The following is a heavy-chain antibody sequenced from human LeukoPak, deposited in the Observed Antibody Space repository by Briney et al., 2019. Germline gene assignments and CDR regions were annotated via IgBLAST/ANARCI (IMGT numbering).Heavy chain of an antibody. Sequence: PSETLSLTCTVSGDSVASGGYYWNWIRQPPGKGLEWIGYIYYSVSTNYNLSLKSRVTISVDTSENQFSLKLTSVTAADTAVYYCARGGRGRNWFDPWGQGTLVTVSS. CDR1: GDSVASGGYY. CDR2: IYYSVST. V-gene: IGHV4-61*08. D-gene: IGHD3-10*01. J-gene: IGHJ5*02. CDR3: ARGGRGRNWFDP.